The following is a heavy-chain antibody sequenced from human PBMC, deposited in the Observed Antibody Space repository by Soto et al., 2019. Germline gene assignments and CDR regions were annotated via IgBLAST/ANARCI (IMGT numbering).Heavy chain of an antibody. CDR3: GRCTGTSCHSGADF. V-gene: IGHV3-30-3*01. Sequence: QVQLVESGGGVVQPGRSLRLSCAASGFTFSNYALHWVRQAPGRGLEWVALISVDGNNNYYANSVKGRFTISRDNSKKTLYLKMNSMRAEDTAVYYCGRCTGTSCHSGADFWGQGTLVIVSS. CDR1: GFTFSNYA. D-gene: IGHD2-2*02. J-gene: IGHJ4*02. CDR2: ISVDGNNN.